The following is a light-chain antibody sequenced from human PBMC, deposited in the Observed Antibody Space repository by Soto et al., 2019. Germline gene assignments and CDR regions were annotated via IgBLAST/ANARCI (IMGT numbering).Light chain of an antibody. J-gene: IGLJ2*01. CDR3: SSYTSTNTLI. CDR1: SSDVGGYNS. CDR2: DVS. V-gene: IGLV2-14*03. Sequence: QSALTQPASVSGSPGQSITISYTGTSSDVGGYNSVSWYQQHPDKAPQLKIFDVSNRPSGISDRFSGSKSGNTASLTISGLQAEDEADYYCSSYTSTNTLIFGGGTKVTVL.